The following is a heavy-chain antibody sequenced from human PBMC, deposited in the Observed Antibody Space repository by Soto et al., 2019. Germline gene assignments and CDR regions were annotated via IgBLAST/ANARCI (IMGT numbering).Heavy chain of an antibody. V-gene: IGHV3-15*07. Sequence: EVQLVESGGGLVKPGGSLRLSCAASGFTFSNAWMNWVRQAPGKGLEWVGRIKTKTDGGTKDYADPGKGSFTISRDDSKNTLYLQMNSLKTEDTAVYYCTTDPSVRIYYDSSGWAFDIWGQGTMVTVSS. CDR1: GFTFSNAW. D-gene: IGHD3-22*01. J-gene: IGHJ3*02. CDR3: TTDPSVRIYYDSSGWAFDI. CDR2: IKTKTDGGTK.